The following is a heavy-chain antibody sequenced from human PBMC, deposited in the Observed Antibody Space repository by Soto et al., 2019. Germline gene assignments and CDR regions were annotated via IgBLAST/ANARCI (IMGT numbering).Heavy chain of an antibody. CDR1: GGSISSYY. CDR2: IYYSGST. D-gene: IGHD6-13*01. V-gene: IGHV4-59*08. J-gene: IGHJ5*01. Sequence: SETLSLTCTVSGGSISSYYWSWIRQPPGKGLEWIGYIYYSGSTNYNPSLKSRVTISVDTSKNQFSLKLSSVTAADTAVYYCAHGEIRSQQLVFGSWGQGTLVTVSS. CDR3: AHGEIRSQQLVFGS.